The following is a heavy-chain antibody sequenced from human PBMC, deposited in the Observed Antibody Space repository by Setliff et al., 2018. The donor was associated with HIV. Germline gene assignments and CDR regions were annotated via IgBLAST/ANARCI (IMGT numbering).Heavy chain of an antibody. CDR3: ARIVRWELVATSTFFYYYMDV. CDR2: IYYTGST. Sequence: ETLSLTCTVSGASISSSSHHWAWIRQPPGKGLEYIGNIYYTGSTHHNPSLESRVATSVDTSKNQFSLKLSSVTAADTAVYYCARIVRWELVATSTFFYYYMDVWGKGTTVTVSS. V-gene: IGHV4-39*01. D-gene: IGHD1-26*01. J-gene: IGHJ6*03. CDR1: GASISSSSHH.